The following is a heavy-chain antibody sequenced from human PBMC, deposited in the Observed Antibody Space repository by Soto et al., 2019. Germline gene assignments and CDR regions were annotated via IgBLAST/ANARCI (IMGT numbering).Heavy chain of an antibody. D-gene: IGHD1-26*01. CDR2: INAANGNR. CDR1: GYTFTTYA. Sequence: QVQLVQSGAEEKKPGASVKVSCKASGYTFTTYAINWVRQAPGQRLEWMGWINAANGNRKYSQKFQGRITVTRDTSASTAYMELSSLRSEDTAVYYCARSNSGSYDYWGQGTLVTVSS. CDR3: ARSNSGSYDY. J-gene: IGHJ4*02. V-gene: IGHV1-3*05.